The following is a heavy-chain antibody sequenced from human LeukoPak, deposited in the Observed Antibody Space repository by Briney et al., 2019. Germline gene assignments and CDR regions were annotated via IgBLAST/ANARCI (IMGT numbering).Heavy chain of an antibody. V-gene: IGHV3-23*01. J-gene: IGHJ3*02. Sequence: GGSLRLSCAASGFTFSIYAMSWVRQAPGKGLEWVSAISGSGGSTYYADSVKGRFTISRDNSKNTLYLQMNGLRAEDTAVYYCAKILVRGVIITALDAFDIWGQGTMVTVSS. CDR3: AKILVRGVIITALDAFDI. CDR2: ISGSGGST. CDR1: GFTFSIYA. D-gene: IGHD3-10*01.